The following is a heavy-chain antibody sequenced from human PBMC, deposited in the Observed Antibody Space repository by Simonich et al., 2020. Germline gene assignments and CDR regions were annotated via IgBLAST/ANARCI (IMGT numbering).Heavy chain of an antibody. Sequence: EVQLVESGGGVVRPGGSLRRSCAASGFTFVDYGLSWVRQEEGKGLEWVSVIHWNGCSTGYADPVNGRFTISRDNAKHSLYLQMNSLRAEDTALYHCARGRNDFDYWGQGTLVTVSS. CDR2: IHWNGCST. V-gene: IGHV3-20*01. CDR1: GFTFVDYG. D-gene: IGHD1-1*01. CDR3: ARGRNDFDY. J-gene: IGHJ4*02.